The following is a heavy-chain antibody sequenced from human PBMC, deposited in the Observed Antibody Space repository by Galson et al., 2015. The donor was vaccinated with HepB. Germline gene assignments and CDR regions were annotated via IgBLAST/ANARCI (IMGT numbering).Heavy chain of an antibody. D-gene: IGHD5-18*01. CDR3: ARAQQLWLGNFDY. J-gene: IGHJ4*02. CDR2: IYYSGST. V-gene: IGHV4-59*01. CDR1: GGSISSYY. Sequence: SETLSLTCTVSGGSISSYYWSWIRQPPGKGLEWIGYIYYSGSTNYNPSLKSRVTISVDTSKNQFSLKLSSVTAADTAVYYCARAQQLWLGNFDYWGQGTLVTVSS.